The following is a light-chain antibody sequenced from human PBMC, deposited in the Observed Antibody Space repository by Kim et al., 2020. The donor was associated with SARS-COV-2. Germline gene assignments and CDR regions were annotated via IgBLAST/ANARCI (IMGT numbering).Light chain of an antibody. Sequence: GQSLTIACTETSSDVGGYNYVSWYQQHPGKAPKLMIYDVSNRPSGVSNRFSGSKSGNTASLTISGLQAEDEADYYCSSYTSSSTLVFGGGTQLTVL. J-gene: IGLJ3*02. V-gene: IGLV2-14*03. CDR1: SSDVGGYNY. CDR2: DVS. CDR3: SSYTSSSTLV.